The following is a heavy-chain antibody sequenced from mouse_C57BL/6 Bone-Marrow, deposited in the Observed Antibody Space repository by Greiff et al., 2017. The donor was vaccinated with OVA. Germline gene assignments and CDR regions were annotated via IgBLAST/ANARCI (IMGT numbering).Heavy chain of an antibody. CDR3: ISLYSNYGAY. D-gene: IGHD2-5*01. CDR2: IRNKANNHAT. V-gene: IGHV6-6*01. CDR1: GFTFSDAW. Sequence: EVKVEESGGGLVQPGGSMKLSCAASGFTFSDAWMDWVRQSPEKGLEWVAEIRNKANNHATYYAESVKGRFTISRDDSKSSVYLQMNSLRAEDTGIYYCISLYSNYGAYWGQGTLVTVSA. J-gene: IGHJ3*01.